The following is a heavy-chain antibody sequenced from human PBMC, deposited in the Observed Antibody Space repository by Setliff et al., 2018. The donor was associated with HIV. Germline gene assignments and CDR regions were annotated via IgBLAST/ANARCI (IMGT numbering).Heavy chain of an antibody. V-gene: IGHV4-59*08. CDR3: ARSQPDTIFGVVVFDS. Sequence: SETLSLTCTVSGGSISTYFWSWVRQTPGKGLEWIGYIYYTGSTSYNPSLKSRVTISVDTSKNQLSLKLTSMTAADTAVYYCARSQPDTIFGVVVFDSWGQGTLVTVSS. CDR2: IYYTGST. CDR1: GGSISTYF. D-gene: IGHD3-3*01. J-gene: IGHJ4*02.